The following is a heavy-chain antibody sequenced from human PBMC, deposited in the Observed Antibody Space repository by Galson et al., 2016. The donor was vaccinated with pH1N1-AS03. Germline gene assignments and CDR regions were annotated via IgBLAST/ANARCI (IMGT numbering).Heavy chain of an antibody. CDR1: GFTFTNYW. Sequence: SLRLSCAASGFTFTNYWMSWVRQAPGKGPEWVANINQDGAKHYYVDSVKGRFIISRDNTKNSLYLQVNSLRAEDTAVYYCARKRPTYFDYWGQGTLVTVSS. D-gene: IGHD2-21*01. CDR3: ARKRPTYFDY. CDR2: INQDGAKH. V-gene: IGHV3-7*01. J-gene: IGHJ4*02.